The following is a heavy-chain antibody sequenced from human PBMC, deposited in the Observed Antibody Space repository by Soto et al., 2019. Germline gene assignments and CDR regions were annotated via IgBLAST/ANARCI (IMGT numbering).Heavy chain of an antibody. CDR2: ISGSGAST. CDR3: AKDHSSAWDVGSWFDP. D-gene: IGHD6-19*01. V-gene: IGHV3-23*01. CDR1: GFTFSSYA. Sequence: GGSLRLSCAVSGFTFSSYAMSWVRQAPGKGLEWVSAISGSGASTYYADSVKGRFTISRDNSKNTLYLQMNSLRAEDTAVYYCAKDHSSAWDVGSWFDPWGQGTLVTVSS. J-gene: IGHJ5*02.